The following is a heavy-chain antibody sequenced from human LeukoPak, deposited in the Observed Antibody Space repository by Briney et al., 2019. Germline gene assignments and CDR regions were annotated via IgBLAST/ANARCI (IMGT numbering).Heavy chain of an antibody. CDR2: FDPEDGET. D-gene: IGHD2-2*01. J-gene: IGHJ3*02. CDR1: GYTLTELS. CDR3: ATGGYEYCSSTSCYDAFDI. Sequence: ASVKVSCKVSGYTLTELSMHWVRQAPGKGLEWMGGFDPEDGETIYAQKFQGRVTMTEDTSTDTAYMELSSLRSEDTAVYYCATGGYEYCSSTSCYDAFDIWGQGTMVTVSS. V-gene: IGHV1-24*01.